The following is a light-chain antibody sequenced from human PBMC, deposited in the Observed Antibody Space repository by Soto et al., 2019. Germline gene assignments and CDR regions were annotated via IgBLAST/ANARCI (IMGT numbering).Light chain of an antibody. Sequence: EMQLTQSPSTLSASAGDRVTISCRASQSVSIWLAWYQQKPGRAPKLLIYKSSILESGVPSRFSGSGSGTEFTLTISSLQPDDFATYYCQQFNSSPWTFGQGTKVDIK. CDR3: QQFNSSPWT. V-gene: IGKV1-5*03. J-gene: IGKJ1*01. CDR1: QSVSIW. CDR2: KSS.